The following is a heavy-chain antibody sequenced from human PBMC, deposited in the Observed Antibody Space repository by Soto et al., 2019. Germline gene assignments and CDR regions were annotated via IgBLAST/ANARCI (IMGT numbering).Heavy chain of an antibody. J-gene: IGHJ4*02. CDR2: ISGAGAST. V-gene: IGHV3-23*01. D-gene: IGHD3-10*01. CDR3: IRSYGSGVVY. Sequence: DVQLLESGGGLVQPGGSVRLSCVGSGFTFSSFPMTWVRQAPGKGLEWVSGISGAGASTYYADSVKGRFTISRDNSKNTLYMHMNSLRGEDTAVYYCIRSYGSGVVYWGQGTLVTVSS. CDR1: GFTFSSFP.